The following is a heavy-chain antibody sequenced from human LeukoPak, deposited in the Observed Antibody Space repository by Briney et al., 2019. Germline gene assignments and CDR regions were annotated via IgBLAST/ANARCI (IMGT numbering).Heavy chain of an antibody. J-gene: IGHJ4*02. CDR1: GFTFSSYA. D-gene: IGHD1-26*01. CDR2: ISGSGGST. V-gene: IGHV3-23*01. CDR3: AKAESGSYFLYFDY. Sequence: SGGSLRLSCAASGFTFSSYAMSWVRQAPGKGLEWVSAISGSGGSTYYADSVKGRFTISRDNSKNTLYLQMNSLRAEDTAVYHCAKAESGSYFLYFDYWGQGTLVTVSS.